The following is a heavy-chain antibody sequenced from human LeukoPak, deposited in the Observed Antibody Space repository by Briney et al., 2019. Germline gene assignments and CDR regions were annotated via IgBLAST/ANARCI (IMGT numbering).Heavy chain of an antibody. CDR2: IASSGTTK. V-gene: IGHV3-48*03. CDR1: RFPFSVYE. J-gene: IGHJ4*02. CDR3: ALLAVASDFDY. Sequence: GGSLRLSCAVSRFPFSVYEMNWVRQAPGKGLEWVSNIASSGTTKYYADSVKGRFSISRDNAKSSLYLQMNSLRVEDTAVYYCALLAVASDFDYWRQGALLTVSS. D-gene: IGHD6-19*01.